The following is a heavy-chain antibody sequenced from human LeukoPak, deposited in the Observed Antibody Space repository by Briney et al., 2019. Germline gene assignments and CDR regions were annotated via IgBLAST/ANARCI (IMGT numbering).Heavy chain of an antibody. CDR3: ARGDAIYGDTFSHFDY. Sequence: PVKVSCKASGGTFSSYAISWVRQAPGQGLEWMGGIIPIFGTANYAQKFQGRVTITADESTSTAYMELSSLRSEDTAVYYCARGDAIYGDTFSHFDYWGQGTLVTVSS. V-gene: IGHV1-69*13. CDR1: GGTFSSYA. CDR2: IIPIFGTA. J-gene: IGHJ4*02. D-gene: IGHD4-17*01.